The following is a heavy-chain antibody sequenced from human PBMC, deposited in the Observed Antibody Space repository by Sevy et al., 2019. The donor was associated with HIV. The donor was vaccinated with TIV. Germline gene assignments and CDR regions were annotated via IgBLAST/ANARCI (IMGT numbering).Heavy chain of an antibody. CDR2: INQGGSQE. V-gene: IGHV3-7*01. Sequence: GGSLRLSCAASGLTFSSYWMTWVRQAPGQGLQWVANINQGGSQEYYVDSVKGRFTISRDNAKNSLYLQMNSLRAEDTAVYYCTSILPAGVPAEYFQHWGQGTLVTVSS. D-gene: IGHD2-2*01. CDR1: GLTFSSYW. J-gene: IGHJ1*01. CDR3: TSILPAGVPAEYFQH.